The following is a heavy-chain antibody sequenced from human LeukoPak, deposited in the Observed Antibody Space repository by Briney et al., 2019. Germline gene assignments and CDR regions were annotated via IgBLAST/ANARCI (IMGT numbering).Heavy chain of an antibody. V-gene: IGHV1-2*02. CDR2: INPNSGGT. Sequence: GAPVKVSCEASGYTFTCYYMHWVRQAPGQGLEWMGWINPNSGGTNYAQKFQGRVTMTRDTSISTAYMELSRLRSDDTAVYYCASSIAARIDFDYWGQGTLVTVSS. CDR3: ASSIAARIDFDY. D-gene: IGHD6-6*01. J-gene: IGHJ4*02. CDR1: GYTFTCYY.